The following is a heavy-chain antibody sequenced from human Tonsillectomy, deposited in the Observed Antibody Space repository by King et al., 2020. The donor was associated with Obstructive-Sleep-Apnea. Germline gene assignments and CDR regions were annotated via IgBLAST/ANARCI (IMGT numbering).Heavy chain of an antibody. CDR3: AKDRGLRTAAGLRIFDY. CDR2: ISWNSGSI. CDR1: GFTFDDYA. J-gene: IGHJ4*02. D-gene: IGHD6-13*01. V-gene: IGHV3-9*01. Sequence: VQLVESGGGLVQPGRSLRLSCSASGFTFDDYAMHWVRQAPGKGLEWVSGISWNSGSIGYADSVKGRLTISRDNAKNSLYLQMNSLIAEDTALYYCAKDRGLRTAAGLRIFDYWGQGTLVTVSS.